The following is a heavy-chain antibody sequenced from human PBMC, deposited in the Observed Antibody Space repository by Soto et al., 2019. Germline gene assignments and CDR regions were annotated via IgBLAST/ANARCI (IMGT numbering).Heavy chain of an antibody. D-gene: IGHD3-22*01. CDR1: GYTFTSYY. Sequence: GASVKVSCKASGYTFTSYYMHWVRQAPGQGLEWMGMINPSGGSTSYAQKFQGRVTMTRDTSTSTVYMELSSLRSEDTAVYYCAGYDSSGYYYGAFDIWGQGTMVTVSS. CDR2: INPSGGST. J-gene: IGHJ3*02. V-gene: IGHV1-46*01. CDR3: AGYDSSGYYYGAFDI.